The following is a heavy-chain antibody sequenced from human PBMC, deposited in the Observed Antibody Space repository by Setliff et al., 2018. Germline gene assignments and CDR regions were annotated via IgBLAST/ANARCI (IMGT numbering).Heavy chain of an antibody. V-gene: IGHV1-18*01. J-gene: IGHJ4*02. Sequence: ASVKVSCKASGYTFTSYGVSWVRQAPGQGLEWMGWISAYNGNINYAQKFQGRVTMTTDTYTSTANMELRSLRSDDTALYYCAKDRVPDGVWDFDYWGQGTLVTVSS. CDR3: AKDRVPDGVWDFDY. CDR2: ISAYNGNI. D-gene: IGHD2-15*01. CDR1: GYTFTSYG.